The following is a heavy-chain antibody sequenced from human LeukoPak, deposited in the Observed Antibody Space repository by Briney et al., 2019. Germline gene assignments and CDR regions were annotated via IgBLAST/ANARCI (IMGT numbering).Heavy chain of an antibody. D-gene: IGHD6-19*01. CDR1: GFTFSIYA. J-gene: IGHJ4*02. CDR3: ARDWGGTGWYYIDY. V-gene: IGHV3-30-3*01. Sequence: PGGSLRLSCAASGFTFSIYAVHWVRQAPGKGLEWVAAISYDRSTEYYADSVKGRFTISRDNSKNTLYLQMNSPRAEDTAMYYCARDWGGTGWYYIDYWGQGTLVTVSS. CDR2: ISYDRSTE.